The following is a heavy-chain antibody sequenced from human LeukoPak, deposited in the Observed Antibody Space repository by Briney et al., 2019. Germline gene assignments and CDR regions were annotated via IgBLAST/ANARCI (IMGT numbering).Heavy chain of an antibody. Sequence: PSETLSLTCIVSGGSISSSSYYWGWIRQPPGKGLEWIGSIYYSGSTYYNPSLKSRVTISVDTSKNQFSLKLSSVTAADTAVYYCASPAVARGVPIDYWGQGTLVTVSS. CDR2: IYYSGST. D-gene: IGHD3-10*01. CDR3: ASPAVARGVPIDY. CDR1: GGSISSSSYY. V-gene: IGHV4-39*01. J-gene: IGHJ4*02.